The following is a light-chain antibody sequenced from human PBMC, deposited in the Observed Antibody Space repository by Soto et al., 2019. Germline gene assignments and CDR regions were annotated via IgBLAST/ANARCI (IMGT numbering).Light chain of an antibody. CDR3: QQYGSPGT. CDR2: GAS. Sequence: EIVLTQSPGTLSLSPGESASLSCRASQSVSNNYLAWYQQQPGQAPRLLIYGASNRATGIPDRFSGSGSGTDFTLTISRLEPEDFAVYYCQQYGSPGTFGQGTKVDIK. J-gene: IGKJ1*01. CDR1: QSVSNNY. V-gene: IGKV3-20*01.